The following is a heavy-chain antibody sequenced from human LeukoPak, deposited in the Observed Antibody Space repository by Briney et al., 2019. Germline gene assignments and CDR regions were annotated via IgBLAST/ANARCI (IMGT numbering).Heavy chain of an antibody. J-gene: IGHJ4*02. CDR3: AREGIAVAGDY. CDR1: GGSISSGDYY. D-gene: IGHD6-19*01. CDR2: IYYSGST. Sequence: PSETLSLTCTVSGGSISSGDYYWSWIRQPPGKGLEWIGYIYYSGSTYYNPSLKSRVTISVDTSKNQFSLKLSSVTAADTAVYYCAREGIAVAGDYWGQGTLVTVSS. V-gene: IGHV4-30-4*08.